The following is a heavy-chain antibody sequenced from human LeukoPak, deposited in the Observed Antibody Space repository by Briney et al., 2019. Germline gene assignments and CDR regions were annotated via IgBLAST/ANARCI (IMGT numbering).Heavy chain of an antibody. J-gene: IGHJ4*02. CDR1: GYTFTGYY. CDR2: INAGNGNT. V-gene: IGHV1-3*03. CDR3: ARARVSSGWPERPDY. Sequence: ASVKVSCKASGYTFTGYYMHWVRQAPGQGLEWMGWINAGNGNTKYSQEFQGRVTITRDTSASTAYMELSSLRSEDMAVYYCARARVSSGWPERPDYWGQGTLVTVSS. D-gene: IGHD6-19*01.